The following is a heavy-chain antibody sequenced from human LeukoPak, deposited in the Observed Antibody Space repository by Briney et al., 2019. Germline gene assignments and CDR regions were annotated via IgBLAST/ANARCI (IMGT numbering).Heavy chain of an antibody. CDR1: GGSISSGSYY. Sequence: SETLSLTCTVSGGSISSGSYYWSWIRQPAGKGLEWIGRIYSTGSTHYNPSLKSRVTISVDTSKNQFSLKLSSVTAADTAVYYCARALLYYSSGFDYWGQGTLVTVSS. D-gene: IGHD6-19*01. CDR3: ARALLYYSSGFDY. CDR2: IYSTGST. J-gene: IGHJ4*02. V-gene: IGHV4-61*02.